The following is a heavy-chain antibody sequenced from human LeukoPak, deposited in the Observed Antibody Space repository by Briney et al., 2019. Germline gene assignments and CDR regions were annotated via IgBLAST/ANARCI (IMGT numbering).Heavy chain of an antibody. J-gene: IGHJ3*01. Sequence: GGSLRLSCAASGFTFNTYSMNWVRQAPGKGLEWVSYISGGSVTIYYADSVKGRFTIPRDNAENSLFLQMDSLRDEDTAVYYCARGLAFDLWGQGTVVSVSS. CDR1: GFTFNTYS. CDR2: ISGGSVTI. D-gene: IGHD3-16*01. CDR3: ARGLAFDL. V-gene: IGHV3-48*02.